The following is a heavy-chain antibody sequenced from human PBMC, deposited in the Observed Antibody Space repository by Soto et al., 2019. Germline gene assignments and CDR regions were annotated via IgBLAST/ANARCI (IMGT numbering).Heavy chain of an antibody. CDR1: GDSVSSNSAA. CDR3: ARDVNDYIWGSYRSYYYYMDV. D-gene: IGHD3-16*02. J-gene: IGHJ6*03. CDR2: TYYRSKWYN. V-gene: IGHV6-1*01. Sequence: SQTLSLTCVISGDSVSSNSAAWNWIRQSPSRGLEWLGRTYYRSKWYNDYAVSVKSRITINPDTSKNQFSLQLNSVTPEDTAVYYCARDVNDYIWGSYRSYYYYMDVWGKGTTVTVSS.